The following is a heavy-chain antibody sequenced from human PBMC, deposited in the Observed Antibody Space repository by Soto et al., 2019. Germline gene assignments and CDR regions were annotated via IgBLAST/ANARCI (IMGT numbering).Heavy chain of an antibody. D-gene: IGHD3-3*01. J-gene: IGHJ4*02. CDR3: ARDLSDDFWSGYRQFDY. Sequence: QVQLVQSGAEVKKPGASVKASCKASGYTFTSYGISWVRQAPGQGLEWMGWISAYNGNTNYAQKLQGRVTMTTDTSTSTAYMELRSLRSDDTAVYYCARDLSDDFWSGYRQFDYWGQGTLVTVSS. V-gene: IGHV1-18*01. CDR1: GYTFTSYG. CDR2: ISAYNGNT.